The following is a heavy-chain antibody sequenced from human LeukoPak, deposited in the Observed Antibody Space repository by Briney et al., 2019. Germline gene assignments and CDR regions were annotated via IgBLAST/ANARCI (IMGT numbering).Heavy chain of an antibody. CDR1: GYTFTSYD. Sequence: VASVKVSCKASGYTFTSYDINWVRQATGQGLEWMGWMNPNSGNTGYAQKFRGRVTMIRNTSISTAYMELGRLTSEDTAVYYCAREYCTTTCYFDYWGQGMLVTVSS. CDR2: MNPNSGNT. J-gene: IGHJ4*02. CDR3: AREYCTTTCYFDY. D-gene: IGHD2-8*01. V-gene: IGHV1-8*01.